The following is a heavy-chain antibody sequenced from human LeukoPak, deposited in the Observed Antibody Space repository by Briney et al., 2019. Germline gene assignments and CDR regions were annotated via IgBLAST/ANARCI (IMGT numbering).Heavy chain of an antibody. D-gene: IGHD3-22*01. Sequence: SETLSLTCTVSGGSISSYYWSWIRQPPGKGLEWIGYIYYGGSTNYNPSLKSRVTISVDTSKNQFSLKLSSVTAADTAVYYCARVMAIDSSGYYFDAFDIWGQGTMVTVSS. J-gene: IGHJ3*02. CDR3: ARVMAIDSSGYYFDAFDI. CDR1: GGSISSYY. CDR2: IYYGGST. V-gene: IGHV4-59*01.